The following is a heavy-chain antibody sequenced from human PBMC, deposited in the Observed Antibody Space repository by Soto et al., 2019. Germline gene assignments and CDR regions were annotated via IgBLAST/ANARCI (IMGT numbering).Heavy chain of an antibody. Sequence: SETLSLTCTVSGGSISSSSYYWGWIRQPPGKGLEWIGCIYHGGSAYYNPSLKSRVTISVDTSTDQFSLKVNFVTAADTAVYYCARGYYPGSGTYYFDYWGQGTLVTVSS. CDR1: GGSISSSSYY. D-gene: IGHD3-10*01. J-gene: IGHJ4*02. CDR2: IYHGGSA. V-gene: IGHV4-31*03. CDR3: ARGYYPGSGTYYFDY.